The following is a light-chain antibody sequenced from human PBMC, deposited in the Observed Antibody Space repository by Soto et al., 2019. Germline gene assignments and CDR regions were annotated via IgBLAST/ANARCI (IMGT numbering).Light chain of an antibody. CDR1: SSDVGGYNY. CDR3: SSYTRSGTLI. CDR2: EVN. Sequence: QSVLTQPPSASGSPGQSVAISCTGTSSDVGGYNYVSWYQLHPGKAPKLMIYEVNLRPSGVPDRFSGSKSGSTASLTVSGLQAEDEADYYCSSYTRSGTLIFGTGTKVTVL. V-gene: IGLV2-8*01. J-gene: IGLJ1*01.